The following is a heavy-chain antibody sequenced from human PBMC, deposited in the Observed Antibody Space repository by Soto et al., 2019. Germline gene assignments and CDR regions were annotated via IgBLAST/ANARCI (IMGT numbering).Heavy chain of an antibody. Sequence: GGSLRLSCAASGFTFSDYYMSWIRQAPGKGLEWVSYISSSGSTIYYAGSVKGRFTISRDNAKNSLYLQMNSLRAEDTAVYYCARGALPAAAIGALDYWGQGTLVTVSS. CDR1: GFTFSDYY. CDR3: ARGALPAAAIGALDY. D-gene: IGHD2-2*01. V-gene: IGHV3-11*01. J-gene: IGHJ4*02. CDR2: ISSSGSTI.